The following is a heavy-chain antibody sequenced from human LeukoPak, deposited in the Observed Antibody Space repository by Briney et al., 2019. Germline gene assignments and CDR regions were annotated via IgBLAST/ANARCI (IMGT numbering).Heavy chain of an antibody. Sequence: SETLSLTCSVSGASITGYYWSWIRQPAGKGLEWIGRIYTSGSTDYNPSLRSRVTMSVDTSKKQFSLKLSSVTAADTAVYYCARDGCGGSCFHYYYYYMDVWGKGTTVTISS. J-gene: IGHJ6*03. V-gene: IGHV4-4*07. CDR3: ARDGCGGSCFHYYYYYMDV. D-gene: IGHD2-15*01. CDR2: IYTSGST. CDR1: GASITGYY.